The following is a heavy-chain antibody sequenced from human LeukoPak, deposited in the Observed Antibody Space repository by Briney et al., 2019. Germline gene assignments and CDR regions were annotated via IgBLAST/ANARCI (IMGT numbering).Heavy chain of an antibody. V-gene: IGHV4-4*07. Sequence: PSETLSLTCTVSGGSISSYYWSWIRQPAGKGLEWIGRIYTSGSTNYNPSLKSRVTMSVDTSKNQFSLKLSSVTAADTAVYYCARGFADYYGSGSYYDPPPFDYWGQGTLVTVSS. CDR2: IYTSGST. D-gene: IGHD3-10*01. CDR3: ARGFADYYGSGSYYDPPPFDY. CDR1: GGSISSYY. J-gene: IGHJ4*02.